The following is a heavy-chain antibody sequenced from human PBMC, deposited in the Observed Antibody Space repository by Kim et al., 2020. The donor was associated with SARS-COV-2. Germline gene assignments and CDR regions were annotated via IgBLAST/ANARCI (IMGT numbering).Heavy chain of an antibody. V-gene: IGHV1-69*01. J-gene: IGHJ4*02. Sequence: SCARKFQGGVTITADESTSTAYVELSSLRSEDTAVYYCARGVGELLTFDYWGQGTLVTVSS. CDR3: ARGVGELLTFDY. D-gene: IGHD3-10*01.